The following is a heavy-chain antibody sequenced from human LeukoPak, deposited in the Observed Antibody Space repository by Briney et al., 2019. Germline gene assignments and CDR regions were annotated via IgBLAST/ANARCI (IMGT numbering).Heavy chain of an antibody. CDR1: GGSISSGGYY. V-gene: IGHV4-30-2*01. CDR2: IYHSGST. Sequence: SETLSLTCTVSGGSISSGGYYWSWIRQPPGKGLEWIGYIYHSGSTYYNPSLKSRVTISVDRSKNQFSLKLSSVTAADTAVYYCAYYRLGRFDYWGQGTLVTVSS. D-gene: IGHD7-27*01. CDR3: AYYRLGRFDY. J-gene: IGHJ4*02.